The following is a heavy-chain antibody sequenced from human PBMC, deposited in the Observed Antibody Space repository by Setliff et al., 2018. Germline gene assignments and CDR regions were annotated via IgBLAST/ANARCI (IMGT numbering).Heavy chain of an antibody. J-gene: IGHJ3*02. Sequence: ASVKVSCKASGGTFRSDGFNWVRQAPGQGLEWMGRIIPVFRTAKYAQKFQGRVTITADESTETTYMDLTSLRSEDTAVYYCARGYQVTPPRADAFDIWGQGTLVTVSS. V-gene: IGHV1-69*13. CDR1: GGTFRSDG. D-gene: IGHD2-2*01. CDR3: ARGYQVTPPRADAFDI. CDR2: IIPVFRTA.